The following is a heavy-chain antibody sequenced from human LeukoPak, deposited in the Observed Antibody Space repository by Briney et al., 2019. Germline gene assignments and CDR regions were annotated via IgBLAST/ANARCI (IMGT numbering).Heavy chain of an antibody. V-gene: IGHV3-23*01. D-gene: IGHD3-22*01. CDR2: ISGSGGST. J-gene: IGHJ6*02. CDR3: AKDLSSAITSALVLDV. Sequence: GGSLRLSCAASGFTFSSYAMSWVRQAPGKGLEWVSAISGSGGSTYYADSVKGRFTISRDNSKNVLYLQMTSLRPEDTAFYCAKDLSSAITSALVLDVWGQGTTVIVSS. CDR1: GFTFSSYA.